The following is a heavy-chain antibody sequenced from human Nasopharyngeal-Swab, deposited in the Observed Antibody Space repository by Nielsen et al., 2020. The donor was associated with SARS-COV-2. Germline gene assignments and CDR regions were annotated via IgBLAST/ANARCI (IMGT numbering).Heavy chain of an antibody. J-gene: IGHJ6*03. Sequence: LVKVSCKTSGGTFSSYGISWVRQAPGEGLEWMGGIIPVLPITRYAQKFRDRVTITADTSTSTAYMELSSLRSEDTATYYCARGGWLRRDYYYVYYYMDVWGKGTTVTASS. CDR1: GGTFSSYG. CDR3: ARGGWLRRDYYYVYYYMDV. CDR2: IIPVLPIT. V-gene: IGHV1-69*10. D-gene: IGHD5-24*01.